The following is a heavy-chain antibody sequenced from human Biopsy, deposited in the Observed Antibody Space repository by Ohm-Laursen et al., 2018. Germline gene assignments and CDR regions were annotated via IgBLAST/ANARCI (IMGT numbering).Heavy chain of an antibody. J-gene: IGHJ6*02. CDR1: GFTFGDAW. Sequence: SLRLSCAAPGFTFGDAWMSWIRQAPGKGLEWVGRIKSKFDGETTDYAAPVKGRFIISRDDSKSTLFLQMNSLKVEGTGVYFCSTGGGDFYYNGMDVWGQGTTVTVSS. CDR3: STGGGDFYYNGMDV. D-gene: IGHD3-16*01. CDR2: IKSKFDGETT. V-gene: IGHV3-15*01.